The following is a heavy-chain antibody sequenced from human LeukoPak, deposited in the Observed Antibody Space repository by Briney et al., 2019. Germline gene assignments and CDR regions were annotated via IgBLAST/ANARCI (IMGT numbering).Heavy chain of an antibody. CDR1: GGSISSGAYP. J-gene: IGHJ6*02. V-gene: IGHV4-31*03. Sequence: PSETLSLTCTVSGGSISSGAYPWSWIRQHPGEGLEWIGYIYYSGSTSYNPSLKSRVSISIATSENQFSLKLSSVTAADTAVYYCARGRGVWGQGTTVTVSS. CDR3: ARGRGV. CDR2: IYYSGST.